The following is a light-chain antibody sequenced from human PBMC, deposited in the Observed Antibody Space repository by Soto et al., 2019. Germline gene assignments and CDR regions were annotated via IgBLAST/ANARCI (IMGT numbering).Light chain of an antibody. V-gene: IGKV1-5*01. CDR3: QQYTA. CDR2: DAS. CDR1: QSISSW. J-gene: IGKJ1*01. Sequence: DIQMTQSPSTLSASVGDRVTITCRASQSISSWLAWYQQKPGKAPELLIYDASSLESGVPSRFSGSGSGTEFTLTISSLQPDDFATYYCQQYTAFGQGTKVEIK.